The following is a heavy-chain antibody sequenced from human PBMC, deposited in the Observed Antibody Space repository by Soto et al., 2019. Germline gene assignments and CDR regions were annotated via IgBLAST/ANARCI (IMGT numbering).Heavy chain of an antibody. J-gene: IGHJ6*02. Sequence: QVQLVQSGAEVKKPEASVKVSCKASGYTFTSYGISWVRQAPGQGLEWMGWISAYNGNTNYAQKLQGRVTMTPDTSTSTAYMELRSLRSDDTAVYYCAREYELWYQLLSPGGNYYYGMDVWGQGTTVTVSS. D-gene: IGHD2-2*01. CDR2: ISAYNGNT. CDR1: GYTFTSYG. CDR3: AREYELWYQLLSPGGNYYYGMDV. V-gene: IGHV1-18*01.